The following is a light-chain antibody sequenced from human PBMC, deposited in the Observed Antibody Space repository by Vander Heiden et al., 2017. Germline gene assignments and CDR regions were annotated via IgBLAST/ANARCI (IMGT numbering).Light chain of an antibody. V-gene: IGLV3-1*01. CDR2: QDN. J-gene: IGLJ1*01. CDR3: QVGDSMSDYV. Sequence: SYDLPRPPSVSVSPGQTATIPCPGDNLEINYSSWYQQKPGPSPVLVIHQDNRRPSGIPERFAGSHSGNTATLTISETHPMDEADYYGQVGDSMSDYVFGTGTTVTVL. CDR1: NLEINY.